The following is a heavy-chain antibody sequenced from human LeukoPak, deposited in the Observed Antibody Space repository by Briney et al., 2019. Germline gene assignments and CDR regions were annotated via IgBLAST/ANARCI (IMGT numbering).Heavy chain of an antibody. V-gene: IGHV4-30-2*01. D-gene: IGHD3-10*01. J-gene: IGHJ5*02. CDR1: GGSISSGGYS. Sequence: SQTLSLTCAVSGGSISSGGYSWSWIRQPPGKGLEWIGYIYHSGSTYYNPSLKSRVTISVDRSKNQFSLKLSSVTAADTAVYYCARTRITMVRGVPHPYNWFDPWGQGTLVTVSS. CDR3: ARTRITMVRGVPHPYNWFDP. CDR2: IYHSGST.